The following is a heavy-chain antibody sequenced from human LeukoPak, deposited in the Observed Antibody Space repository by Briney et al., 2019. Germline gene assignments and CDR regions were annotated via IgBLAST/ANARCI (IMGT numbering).Heavy chain of an antibody. CDR1: EFTFGDYA. J-gene: IGHJ6*02. CDR2: IRSKAYGGTT. D-gene: IGHD5-12*01. V-gene: IGHV3-49*04. CDR3: TTYDPSNYYGMDV. Sequence: GGSLRLSCTASEFTFGDYAMTWVRQAPGKGLEWVGFIRSKAYGGTTEFAASVKGRFTISRDDSKSIAYLQMNSLKTEDTAVYYCTTYDPSNYYGMDVWGQGTTVTVS.